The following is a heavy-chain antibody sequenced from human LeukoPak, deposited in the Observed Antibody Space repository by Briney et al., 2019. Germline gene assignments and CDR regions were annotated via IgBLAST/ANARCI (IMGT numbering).Heavy chain of an antibody. CDR1: GFTFSSYA. V-gene: IGHV3-23*01. J-gene: IGHJ6*03. Sequence: GGSLRLSCAASGFTFSSYAVSWVRQAPGKGLEWVSAISRSGGSTYYADSVKGRFTISRDNSKNTLYLQMNSLRAEDTAVYYCAKDVVDTAFPYYYYYYMDVWGKGTTVTVSS. D-gene: IGHD5-18*01. CDR2: ISRSGGST. CDR3: AKDVVDTAFPYYYYYYMDV.